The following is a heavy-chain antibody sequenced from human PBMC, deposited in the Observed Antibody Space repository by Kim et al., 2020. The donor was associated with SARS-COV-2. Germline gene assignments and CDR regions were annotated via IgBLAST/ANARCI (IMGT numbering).Heavy chain of an antibody. V-gene: IGHV4-31*03. CDR1: GGSISSGGYY. Sequence: SETLSLTCTVSGGSISSGGYYWSWIRQHPGKGLEWIGYIYYSGSTYYNPSLKSRVTISVDTSKNQFSLKLSSVTAADTAVYYCAREGSGWSGFDYWGQGTLVTVSS. CDR3: AREGSGWSGFDY. D-gene: IGHD6-19*01. CDR2: IYYSGST. J-gene: IGHJ4*02.